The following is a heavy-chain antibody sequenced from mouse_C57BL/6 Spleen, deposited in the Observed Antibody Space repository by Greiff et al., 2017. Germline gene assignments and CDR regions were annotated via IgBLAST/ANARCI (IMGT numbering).Heavy chain of an antibody. CDR3: ARVDYDFFDY. Sequence: EVQRVESGPGLVKPSQSLSLTCSVTGYSITSGYYWNWIRQFPGNKLEWMGYISYDGSNNYNPSLKNRISITRDTSKNQFFLKLNSVTTEDTATYYCARVDYDFFDYWGQGTTLTVSS. D-gene: IGHD2-4*01. J-gene: IGHJ2*01. V-gene: IGHV3-6*01. CDR2: ISYDGSN. CDR1: GYSITSGYY.